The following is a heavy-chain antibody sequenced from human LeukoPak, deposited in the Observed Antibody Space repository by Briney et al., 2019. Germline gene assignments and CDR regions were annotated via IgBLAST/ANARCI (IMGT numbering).Heavy chain of an antibody. D-gene: IGHD6-13*01. CDR1: GFTFSSYS. CDR3: ARHSSSWYENDY. J-gene: IGHJ4*02. CDR2: ISSSSNYI. Sequence: GGSLRLSCTASGFTFSSYSMNWVRQAPGKGLEGVSSISSSSNYIYYGDSVKGRFTISRDSANNSLYLQMNSLRAEDTAVYYCARHSSSWYENDYWGQGTLVTVSS. V-gene: IGHV3-21*01.